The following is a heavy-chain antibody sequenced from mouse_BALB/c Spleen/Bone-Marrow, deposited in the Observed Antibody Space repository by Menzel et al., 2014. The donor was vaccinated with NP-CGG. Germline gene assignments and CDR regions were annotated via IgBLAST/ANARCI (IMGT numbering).Heavy chain of an antibody. J-gene: IGHJ2*01. CDR2: ISSGGSYT. D-gene: IGHD2-4*01. CDR1: GFTFSSYG. CDR3: ARQTYYDYDGYFDY. Sequence: EVMLVESGGDLVKSGGSLKLSCATSGFTFSSYGMSWVRQTPDKRLEWVATISSGGSYTYYPDSVKGRFTISRDNAKNTLYLQMSSLKSEDTAMYYCARQTYYDYDGYFDYWGQGTTLTVSS. V-gene: IGHV5-6*01.